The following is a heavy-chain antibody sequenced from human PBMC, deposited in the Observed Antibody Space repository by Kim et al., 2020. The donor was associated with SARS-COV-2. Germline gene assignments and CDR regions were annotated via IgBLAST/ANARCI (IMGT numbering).Heavy chain of an antibody. CDR3: ASPARVKLRLGELSYHWDY. V-gene: IGHV4-39*01. Sequence: SETLSLTCTVSGGSISSSSYYWGWIRQPPGKGLEWIGSIYYSGSTYYNPSLKSRVTISVDTSKNQFSLKLSSVTAADTAVYYCASPARVKLRLGELSYHWDYWGQGTLVTVSS. CDR1: GGSISSSSYY. J-gene: IGHJ4*02. D-gene: IGHD3-16*02. CDR2: IYYSGST.